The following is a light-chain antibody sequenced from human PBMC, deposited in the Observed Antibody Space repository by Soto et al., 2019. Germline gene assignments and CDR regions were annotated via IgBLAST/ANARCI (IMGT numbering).Light chain of an antibody. CDR3: SSYAGRNALV. CDR1: SSDVGAFNY. CDR2: EVS. Sequence: QSALTQPPSASGSPGQSVTISCTGTSSDVGAFNYVSWYQQHPVKAPKLMIYEVSKRPSGVPDRFSGSKSGNTASLTVSGLQAEDEADYYCSSYAGRNALVFGGGTQLTVL. V-gene: IGLV2-8*01. J-gene: IGLJ2*01.